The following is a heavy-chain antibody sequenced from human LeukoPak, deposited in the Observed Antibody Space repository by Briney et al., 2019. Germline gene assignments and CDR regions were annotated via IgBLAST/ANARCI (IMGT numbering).Heavy chain of an antibody. CDR3: AREATANSIDY. D-gene: IGHD2/OR15-2a*01. CDR1: GFTFSRYT. J-gene: IGHJ4*02. Sequence: GGSLRLSCAASGFTFSRYTMNWVRQAPGKGLEWVSSISSSGSYIYYADSVKGRFTLSRDNAKNSLYLQMNSLRAEDTAVYYCAREATANSIDYWGQGTLVTVSS. CDR2: ISSSGSYI. V-gene: IGHV3-21*01.